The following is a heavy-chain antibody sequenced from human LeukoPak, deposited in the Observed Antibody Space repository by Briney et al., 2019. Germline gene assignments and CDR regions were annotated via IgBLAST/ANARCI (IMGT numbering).Heavy chain of an antibody. CDR1: GFNFNNFA. J-gene: IGHJ4*02. Sequence: SGGSLRLSCAASGFNFNNFAMSWVRQAPGKGLEWLSAMTGPADTTHYAESVKGRFTISRDYSKSMVFLQMNSLRVEDTVIYYCAKGAEIDHWGQGTLVTVSS. CDR3: AKGAEIDH. CDR2: MTGPADTT. V-gene: IGHV3-23*01.